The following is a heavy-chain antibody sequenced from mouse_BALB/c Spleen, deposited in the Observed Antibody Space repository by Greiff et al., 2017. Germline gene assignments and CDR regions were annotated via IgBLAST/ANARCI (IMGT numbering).Heavy chain of an antibody. Sequence: DVQLVESGGGLVQPGGSLRLSCATSGFTFTDYYMSWVRQPPGKALEWLGFIRNKANGYTTEYSASVKGRFTISRDNSQSILYLQMHTLRAEDSATYYCAGDRGVPSYYAMDYWGQGTSVTVSS. CDR3: AGDRGVPSYYAMDY. CDR2: IRNKANGYTT. CDR1: GFTFTDYY. J-gene: IGHJ4*01. V-gene: IGHV7-3*02.